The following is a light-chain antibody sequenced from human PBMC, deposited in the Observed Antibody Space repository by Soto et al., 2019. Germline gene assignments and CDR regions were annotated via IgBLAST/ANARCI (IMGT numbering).Light chain of an antibody. V-gene: IGLV2-14*01. Sequence: QSVLTQPASVSESPGQSITISCTGASSDVGGYNYVSWYQHHPGKAPKLLIYEVSKRPSGVSNRFSGSKSGNTASLTISGLQPEDEADYSCTSFTTSNTWVFGGGTKLTVL. J-gene: IGLJ3*02. CDR1: SSDVGGYNY. CDR2: EVS. CDR3: TSFTTSNTWV.